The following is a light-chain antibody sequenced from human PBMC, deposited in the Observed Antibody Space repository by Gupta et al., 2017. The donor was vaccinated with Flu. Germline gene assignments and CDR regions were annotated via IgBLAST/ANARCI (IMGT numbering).Light chain of an antibody. Sequence: QSVLTHRPSASGPPVQRLTISCSGSSSNIGSNYVYWYQQLPGTAPKLLIYSNNQRPSGVPDRFSGSKSGTSASLAISGLRSEDEADYYCAAWDDSLSGPVFGGGTKVTVL. CDR3: AAWDDSLSGPV. CDR1: SSNIGSNY. J-gene: IGLJ3*02. CDR2: SNN. V-gene: IGLV1-47*02.